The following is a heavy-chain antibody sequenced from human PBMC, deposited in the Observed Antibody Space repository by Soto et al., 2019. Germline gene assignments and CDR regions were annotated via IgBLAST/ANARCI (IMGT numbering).Heavy chain of an antibody. CDR3: AREGDSSASRPFYYYYYYGMDV. J-gene: IGHJ6*02. Sequence: SETLSLTCAVSGGSISSSNWWRWVRQPPGGGLEWIGEIYHSGSTNYNPSLKSRVTISVDKSKNQFSLKLSSVTAADTAVYYCAREGDSSASRPFYYYYYYGMDVWGQGTTVT. CDR1: GGSISSSNW. CDR2: IYHSGST. V-gene: IGHV4-4*02. D-gene: IGHD6-19*01.